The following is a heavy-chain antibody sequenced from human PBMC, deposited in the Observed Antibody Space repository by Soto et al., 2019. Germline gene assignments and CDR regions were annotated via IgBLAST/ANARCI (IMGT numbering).Heavy chain of an antibody. CDR3: ARGTSSRSSGWS. CDR1: GCTFSSYS. V-gene: IGHV3-48*02. CDR2: ISSSSSTI. D-gene: IGHD6-19*01. Sequence: EVQLVESGGGLVQPGGSLRLSCAASGCTFSSYSMNWVRQAPGKGLEWVSYISSSSSTIYYADSVKGRFTISRDNAKNSLYLQMNSLRDEDTAVYYCARGTSSRSSGWSWGQGTLVTVSS. J-gene: IGHJ5*02.